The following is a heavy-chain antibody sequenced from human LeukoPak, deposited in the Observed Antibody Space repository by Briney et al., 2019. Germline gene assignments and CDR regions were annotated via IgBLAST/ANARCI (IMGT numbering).Heavy chain of an antibody. CDR3: ARDQKEVAASPNAFDI. J-gene: IGHJ3*02. D-gene: IGHD6-19*01. Sequence: ASVKVSCKASGYTFSGYYMHWVRQAPGQGPEWMGWIIPNSGGTNYAQKFRGRVTMTRDTSISTAYMELSRLRSDDTAIYYCARDQKEVAASPNAFDIWGQGTMVTASS. CDR2: IIPNSGGT. V-gene: IGHV1-2*02. CDR1: GYTFSGYY.